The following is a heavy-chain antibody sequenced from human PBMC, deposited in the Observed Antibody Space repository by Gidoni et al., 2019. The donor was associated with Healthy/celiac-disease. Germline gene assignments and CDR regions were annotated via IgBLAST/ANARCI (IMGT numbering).Heavy chain of an antibody. CDR3: ARDSSNWYSGIDY. CDR2: INPNSGGT. V-gene: IGHV1-2*02. CDR1: GYSSTGYY. Sequence: QVQLVQSGAEVKKPGASVKVSCKASGYSSTGYYMYWVRQAPGQGLEWMGWINPNSGGTNYAQKFQGRVTLTRDTSISTAYMELSRLRSDDTAVYYCARDSSNWYSGIDYWGQGTLVTVSS. J-gene: IGHJ4*02. D-gene: IGHD6-13*01.